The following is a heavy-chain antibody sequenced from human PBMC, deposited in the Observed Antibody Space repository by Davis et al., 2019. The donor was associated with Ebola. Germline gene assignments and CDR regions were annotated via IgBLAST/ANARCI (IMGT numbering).Heavy chain of an antibody. CDR2: IYYSGST. J-gene: IGHJ4*02. CDR3: ARSGGFLEWLPSGY. Sequence: PSETLSLTCTVSGGSISSYYWSWIRQPPGKGLEWIGYIYYSGSTNYNPSLKSRVTISVDTSKNQFSLKLSSVTAADTAVYYCARSGGFLEWLPSGYWGQGTLVTVSS. V-gene: IGHV4-59*01. CDR1: GGSISSYY. D-gene: IGHD3-3*01.